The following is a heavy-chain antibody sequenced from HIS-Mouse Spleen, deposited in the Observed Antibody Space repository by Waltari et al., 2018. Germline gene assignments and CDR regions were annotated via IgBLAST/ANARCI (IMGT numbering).Heavy chain of an antibody. CDR1: GFTVSSNY. Sequence: EVQLVESGGGLIQPGGSLRLSCAAAGFTVSSNYISWVRPPPGKGLEWVSVIYSGGSTYYADSVKGRFTISRDNSKNTLYLQMNSLRAEDTAVYYCARDTVIAARSYGMDVWGQGTTVTVSS. CDR2: IYSGGST. J-gene: IGHJ6*02. D-gene: IGHD6-6*01. CDR3: ARDTVIAARSYGMDV. V-gene: IGHV3-53*01.